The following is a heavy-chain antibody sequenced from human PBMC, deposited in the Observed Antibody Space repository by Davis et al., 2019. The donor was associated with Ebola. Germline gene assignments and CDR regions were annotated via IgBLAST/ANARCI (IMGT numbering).Heavy chain of an antibody. CDR1: GGSISSYY. CDR3: ARHGILVAGTAHFDY. J-gene: IGHJ4*02. D-gene: IGHD6-19*01. Sequence: MPSETLSLTCTVSGGSISSYYWSWIRQPPGKGLEWIGYIYYSGSTNYNPSLKSRVTISVDTSKNQFSLKLSSVTAADTAVYYCARHGILVAGTAHFDYWGQGTLVTVSS. V-gene: IGHV4-59*01. CDR2: IYYSGST.